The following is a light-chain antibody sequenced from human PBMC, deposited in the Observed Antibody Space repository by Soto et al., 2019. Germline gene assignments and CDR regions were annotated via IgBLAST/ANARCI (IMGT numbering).Light chain of an antibody. V-gene: IGKV1-5*01. J-gene: IGKJ1*01. CDR1: QSISSW. CDR3: QQYNSYSWT. Sequence: DIQMTQSLSTLSVSVGDRVTITCRASQSISSWLAWYQQKPGKAPKLLIYDASSLESGVPSRFSGSGSGTEFTLTISSLQPDDFATYYCQQYNSYSWTFGQGTKVESK. CDR2: DAS.